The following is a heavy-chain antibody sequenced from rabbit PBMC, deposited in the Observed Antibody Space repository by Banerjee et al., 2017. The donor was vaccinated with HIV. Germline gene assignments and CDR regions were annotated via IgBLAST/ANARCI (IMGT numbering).Heavy chain of an antibody. Sequence: QSLEESGGGMGQPGGSLKLSCKASGFDFSSYYMSRVRQAPGKGLEWIGYIDPVFGSTYYASWAEGRFPISKTSSTTVTLQMTSLTAADTATYFCARGYAGYAAYDYVNLWGPGTLVTVS. CDR1: GFDFSSYY. V-gene: IGHV1S40*01. CDR3: ARGYAGYAAYDYVNL. J-gene: IGHJ4*01. CDR2: IDPVFGST. D-gene: IGHD7-1*01.